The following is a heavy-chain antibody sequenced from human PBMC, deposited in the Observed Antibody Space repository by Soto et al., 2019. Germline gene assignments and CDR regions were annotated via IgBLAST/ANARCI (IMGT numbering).Heavy chain of an antibody. CDR1: GGTFSSYA. Sequence: QVQLVQSGAEVKKPGSSVKVSCKASGGTFSSYAISWVRQAPGQGLEWMGGIIPIFGTANYAQKFQGRVTITADESTSTASMELSSLRSEDTSVYYCAREGGYSSGWYGGWYFDLWGRGTLVTVSS. D-gene: IGHD6-19*01. V-gene: IGHV1-69*01. J-gene: IGHJ2*01. CDR2: IIPIFGTA. CDR3: AREGGYSSGWYGGWYFDL.